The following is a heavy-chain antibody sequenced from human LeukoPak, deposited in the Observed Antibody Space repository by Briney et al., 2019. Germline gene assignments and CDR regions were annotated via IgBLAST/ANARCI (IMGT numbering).Heavy chain of an antibody. CDR1: GYTFTSYG. D-gene: IGHD3-22*01. CDR3: ARLLTYYYDSSGYYSAFDI. V-gene: IGHV1-18*01. Sequence: GASVKVSCKASGYTFTSYGISWVRQAPGQGLEWMGWISAYNGNTNYAQKLQGRVAMTTDTSTSTAYMELRSLRSDDTAVYYCARLLTYYYDSSGYYSAFDIWGQGTMVTVSS. J-gene: IGHJ3*02. CDR2: ISAYNGNT.